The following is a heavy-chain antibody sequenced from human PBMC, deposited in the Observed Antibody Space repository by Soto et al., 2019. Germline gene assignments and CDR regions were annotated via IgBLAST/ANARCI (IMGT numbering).Heavy chain of an antibody. D-gene: IGHD3-10*01. CDR3: ARAPFRVPYFDY. CDR2: IYYSGST. Sequence: QVQLQESGPGLVKPSQTLSLTCTVSGGSISSGGYYWSWIRQHPGKGLEWIGYIYYSGSTYYNPALKSRVTTSVNTSKNQFSLKLSSVTAADTAVYYCARAPFRVPYFDYWGQGTLVTVSS. CDR1: GGSISSGGYY. J-gene: IGHJ4*02. V-gene: IGHV4-31*03.